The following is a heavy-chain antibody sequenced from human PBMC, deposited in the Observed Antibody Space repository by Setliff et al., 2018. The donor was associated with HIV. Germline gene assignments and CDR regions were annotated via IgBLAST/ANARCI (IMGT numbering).Heavy chain of an antibody. V-gene: IGHV4-39*07. CDR3: ARGTTGYSTIWYRNGLTYYYYMDV. Sequence: SETLSLTCTVAGGSTSSSSYYWGWIRQPPGMGLEWIASIYHNGNTYYNPSLKSRVTMSVDTSKNQFSLKLSSVTAADTAVYYCARGTTGYSTIWYRNGLTYYYYMDVWGKGTEVTVSS. CDR1: GGSTSSSSYY. CDR2: IYHNGNT. J-gene: IGHJ6*03. D-gene: IGHD6-13*01.